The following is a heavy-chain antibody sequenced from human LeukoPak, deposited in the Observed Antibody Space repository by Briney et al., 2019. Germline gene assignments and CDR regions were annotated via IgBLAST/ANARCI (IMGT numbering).Heavy chain of an antibody. V-gene: IGHV4-61*02. D-gene: IGHD3-10*01. CDR1: GGSISSGSYY. CDR3: ARGVWFGSAFDI. Sequence: PSETLSLTCTVSGGSISSGSYYWTWIRQPAGKGLEWIGRMYTSGSTNYNPSLKSRVTISVDTSKNQFSLKLSFVTAADTAVYYCARGVWFGSAFDIWGQGTMVTVSS. CDR2: MYTSGST. J-gene: IGHJ3*02.